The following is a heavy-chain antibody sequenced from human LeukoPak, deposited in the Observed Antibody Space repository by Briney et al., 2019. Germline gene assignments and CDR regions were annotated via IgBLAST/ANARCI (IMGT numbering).Heavy chain of an antibody. D-gene: IGHD3-9*01. Sequence: GRSPRLSCAASGFSFSPYGMHSLRQAPSNRLECLTFISYERTIKRCAASVKGRITISRDNSKNTLYLEMSSLRVEDTAVYYCAREYDLVTGLDYWGQGTMVTVSS. J-gene: IGHJ4*02. CDR3: AREYDLVTGLDY. CDR1: GFSFSPYG. CDR2: ISYERTIK. V-gene: IGHV3-30*03.